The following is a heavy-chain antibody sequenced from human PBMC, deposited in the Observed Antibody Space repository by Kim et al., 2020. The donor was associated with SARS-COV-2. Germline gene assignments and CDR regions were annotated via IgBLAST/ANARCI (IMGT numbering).Heavy chain of an antibody. CDR3: ARESGYYAFDI. CDR1: GGSINSADYY. CDR2: IYYSGST. J-gene: IGHJ3*02. Sequence: SETLSLTCTVSGGSINSADYYWSWIRQSPERGLEWFGYIYYSGSTYYCPSLKSRLTISVDTSKNQFSLKLTSVTAADTAVYYCARESGYYAFDIWGQGTMVTVSS. D-gene: IGHD5-12*01. V-gene: IGHV4-30-4*01.